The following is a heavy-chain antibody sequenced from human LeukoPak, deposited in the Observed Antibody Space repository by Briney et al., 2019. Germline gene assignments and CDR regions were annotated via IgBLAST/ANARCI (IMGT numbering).Heavy chain of an antibody. CDR3: ARDSRPVMTTVTPSAFDI. CDR2: INTNTGNP. V-gene: IGHV7-4-1*02. Sequence: ASVKVSCKASGYTFTSYYMHWVRQAPGQGLEWMGWINTNTGNPTYAQGFTGRFVFSLDTSVSTAYLQISSLKAEDTAVYYCARDSRPVMTTVTPSAFDIWGQGTMVTVSS. J-gene: IGHJ3*02. D-gene: IGHD4-17*01. CDR1: GYTFTSYY.